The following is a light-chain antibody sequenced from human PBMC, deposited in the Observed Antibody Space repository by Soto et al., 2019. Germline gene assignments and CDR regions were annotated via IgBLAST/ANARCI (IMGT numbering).Light chain of an antibody. CDR2: GTS. CDR1: QAIRTE. CDR3: LQDYSYPRT. V-gene: IGKV1-6*01. Sequence: AIQMTQSPSSLSASVGDRVIITCRASQAIRTELGWYQQRPGKAPKLLIYGTSNLHSGVPSRFSGSGSGTDFTLTINGLQPEDFATYYCLQDYSYPRTFGQGTKVDVK. J-gene: IGKJ1*01.